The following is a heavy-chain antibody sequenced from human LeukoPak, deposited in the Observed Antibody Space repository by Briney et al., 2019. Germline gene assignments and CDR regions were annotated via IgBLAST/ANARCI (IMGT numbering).Heavy chain of an antibody. CDR2: INSDGSST. D-gene: IGHD4-17*01. CDR3: ATYGDYEEVDY. J-gene: IGHJ4*02. Sequence: GGSLRLSCAASGFTFSSYWMHWVRQAPGKGLVWVSRINSDGSSTSYADSVKGRFTISRDNAKNTLYLQMNSLRAEDTAVYYCATYGDYEEVDYWGQGTLVTVSS. V-gene: IGHV3-74*01. CDR1: GFTFSSYW.